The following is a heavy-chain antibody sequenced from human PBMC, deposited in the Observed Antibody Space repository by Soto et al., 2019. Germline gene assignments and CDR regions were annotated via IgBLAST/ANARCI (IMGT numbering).Heavy chain of an antibody. D-gene: IGHD3-9*01. V-gene: IGHV1-8*01. CDR1: GYTFTSYD. Sequence: ASVKVSCKASGYTFTSYDINWVRQATGQGLEWMGWMNPNCGNTGYAQKFQGRVTMTRNTSISTAYMELSSLRSEDTAVYYCARRRYYDILTGYWAFDIWGQGTMVTVSS. CDR3: ARRRYYDILTGYWAFDI. CDR2: MNPNCGNT. J-gene: IGHJ3*02.